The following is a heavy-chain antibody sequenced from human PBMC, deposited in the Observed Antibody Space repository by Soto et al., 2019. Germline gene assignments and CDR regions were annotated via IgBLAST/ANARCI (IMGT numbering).Heavy chain of an antibody. Sequence: QVQLVQSGAEVRKPGASVRFSCKATGYSFTRHDITWLRQAAGQGLEWMGWMNPNSGNAFYAQKFQGRVTMTRNTSITTAYIEVTSLKSEDTAVYFCARGAYNDYSPWFDPWGQGTLVTVSS. J-gene: IGHJ5*02. CDR2: MNPNSGNA. CDR3: ARGAYNDYSPWFDP. D-gene: IGHD4-4*01. CDR1: GYSFTRHD. V-gene: IGHV1-8*01.